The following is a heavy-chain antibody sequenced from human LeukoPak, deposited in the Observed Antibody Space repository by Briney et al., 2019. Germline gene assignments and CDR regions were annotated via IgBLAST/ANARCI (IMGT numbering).Heavy chain of an antibody. Sequence: SGPTLVNPTQTLTLTCTFSGFSFSTSGVGVGWIRQPPRKALEWLALIYWDDDKRSSPSLRSRITISKDTSKNQVVLTMTNMDPVDTATYYCAHRRGSGSDYWGQGTLVTVSS. V-gene: IGHV2-5*02. CDR1: GFSFSTSGVG. J-gene: IGHJ4*02. CDR2: IYWDDDK. D-gene: IGHD3-22*01. CDR3: AHRRGSGSDY.